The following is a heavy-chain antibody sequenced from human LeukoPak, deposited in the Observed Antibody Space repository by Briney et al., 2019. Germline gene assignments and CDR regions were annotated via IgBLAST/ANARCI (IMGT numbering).Heavy chain of an antibody. Sequence: ASVRVSCKASGDTFTSYGISWVRQAPGQGLERMGWIGAYNGNTNYAQKLQGRVTMTTDTSTSTAYMELRSLRSDDTAVYYCARDSDSGSYPPYYYYGMDVWGQGTTVTVSS. D-gene: IGHD1-26*01. V-gene: IGHV1-18*01. CDR3: ARDSDSGSYPPYYYYGMDV. CDR2: IGAYNGNT. CDR1: GDTFTSYG. J-gene: IGHJ6*02.